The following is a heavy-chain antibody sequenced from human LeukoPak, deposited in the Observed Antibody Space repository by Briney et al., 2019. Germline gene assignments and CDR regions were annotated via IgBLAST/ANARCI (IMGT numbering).Heavy chain of an antibody. Sequence: GESLKISCKASGYRFTSYWIGWVRQMPGKGLEWMGIIYPGDSDTRYSPSLQGQVTISADKSISTAYLQWSSLKASDTAMYYCARRRDLYSGSYYPFDYWGQGTLVTVSS. CDR1: GYRFTSYW. CDR2: IYPGDSDT. D-gene: IGHD1-26*01. V-gene: IGHV5-51*01. CDR3: ARRRDLYSGSYYPFDY. J-gene: IGHJ4*02.